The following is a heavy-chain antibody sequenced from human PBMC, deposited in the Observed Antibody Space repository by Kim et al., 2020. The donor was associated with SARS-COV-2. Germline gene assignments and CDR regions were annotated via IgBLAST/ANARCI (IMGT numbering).Heavy chain of an antibody. J-gene: IGHJ6*02. D-gene: IGHD4-17*01. CDR1: GGSISSYY. V-gene: IGHV4-59*01. Sequence: SETLSLTCTVSGGSISSYYWSWIRQPPGKGLEWIGYIYYSGSTNYNPSLKSRVTISVDTSKNQFSLKLSSVTAADPAVYYCARDYPVTPYYYGMDVWGQGTTVTVSS. CDR2: IYYSGST. CDR3: ARDYPVTPYYYGMDV.